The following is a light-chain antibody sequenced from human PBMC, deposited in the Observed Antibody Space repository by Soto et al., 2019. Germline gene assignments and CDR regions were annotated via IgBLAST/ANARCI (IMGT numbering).Light chain of an antibody. CDR2: RNN. CDR1: SSNIGAGFD. J-gene: IGLJ1*01. Sequence: VLTQPPSVSGAPGQRVTISCTGSSSNIGAGFDVHWYQQFPRTAPKLLIYRNNNRPSGVPDRFSVSKSATTASLAITGLQAADEADYYCQSYDSSLSAYVFGSGTKVTVL. V-gene: IGLV1-40*01. CDR3: QSYDSSLSAYV.